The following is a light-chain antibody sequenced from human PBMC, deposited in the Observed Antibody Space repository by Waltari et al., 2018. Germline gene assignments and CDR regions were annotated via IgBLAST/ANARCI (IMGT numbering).Light chain of an antibody. CDR3: QQYHNYPF. CDR2: GAS. CDR1: QGISSY. J-gene: IGKJ4*01. Sequence: AIRITQSPSSLSASTGDRLTITCRASQGISSYLAWNQQKPGKAPKLLIYGASTLQSGVPSRFSGSGSGTDFTLTISCLQSEDFATYYCQQYHNYPFFGGGTRVEIK. V-gene: IGKV1-8*01.